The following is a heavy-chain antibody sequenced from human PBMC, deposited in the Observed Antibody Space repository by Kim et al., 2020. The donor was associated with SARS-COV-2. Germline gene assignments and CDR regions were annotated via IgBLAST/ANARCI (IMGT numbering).Heavy chain of an antibody. J-gene: IGHJ5*01. Sequence: SETLSLTCTVSGDSFSSGDYYWSWVRQSAGEGLEWIGYVSFNGNTFYNPSLNRRVTMSVDTSRNQFSLGLISVTPAVTAVYFVARYHPCAPWLDSWGQG. D-gene: IGHD2-2*01. CDR3: ARYHPCAPWLDS. CDR1: GDSFSSGDYY. CDR2: VSFNGNT. V-gene: IGHV4-30-4*01.